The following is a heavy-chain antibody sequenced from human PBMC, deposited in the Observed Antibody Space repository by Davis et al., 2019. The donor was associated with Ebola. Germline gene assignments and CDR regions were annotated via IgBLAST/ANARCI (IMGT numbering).Heavy chain of an antibody. V-gene: IGHV3-53*01. D-gene: IGHD4-23*01. Sequence: GGSLRLSCAASGFTVSSNYMSWVRQAPGKGLEWVSVIYSGGSTYYADSVKGRFTISRDNSKNTLYLQMNSLKAEDTAVYYCAKELTTVVTWGGYYWGQGTLVTVSS. CDR1: GFTVSSNY. CDR2: IYSGGST. J-gene: IGHJ4*02. CDR3: AKELTTVVTWGGYY.